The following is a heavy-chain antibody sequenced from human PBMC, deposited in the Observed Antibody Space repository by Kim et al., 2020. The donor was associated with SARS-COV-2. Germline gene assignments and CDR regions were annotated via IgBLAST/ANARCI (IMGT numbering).Heavy chain of an antibody. CDR3: AKESLETSWVTLDS. Sequence: GGSLRLSCATSGFAFNRFTINWVRQRPGKGLEWVSLAGWGGGETQYADPVRGRFIMSRDSSRSAVFLQMNSLTPEDRALYYCAKESLETSWVTLDSWGQGTPVTVSS. J-gene: IGHJ4*02. V-gene: IGHV3-43*01. CDR1: GFAFNRFT. CDR2: AGWGGGET. D-gene: IGHD2-2*01.